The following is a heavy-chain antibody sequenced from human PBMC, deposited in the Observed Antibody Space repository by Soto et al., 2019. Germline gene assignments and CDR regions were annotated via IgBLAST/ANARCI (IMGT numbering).Heavy chain of an antibody. Sequence: PSETLSLTCTVSGASISGFYWSWIRKPAGKGLEWIGRIYATGTTDYNPSLKSRVMMSVDTSKKQFSLKLRSVTAADTAVYYCVRDGTKTLRDWFDPWGQGISITFSS. V-gene: IGHV4-4*07. D-gene: IGHD1-1*01. CDR2: IYATGTT. J-gene: IGHJ5*02. CDR1: GASISGFY. CDR3: VRDGTKTLRDWFDP.